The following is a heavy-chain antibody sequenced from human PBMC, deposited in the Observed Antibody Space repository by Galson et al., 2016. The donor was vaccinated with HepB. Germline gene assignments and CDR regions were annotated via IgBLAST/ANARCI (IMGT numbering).Heavy chain of an antibody. CDR2: IYPGDSDT. CDR3: ARQEGYYYGMDV. CDR1: GYSFTNYW. J-gene: IGHJ6*02. Sequence: QSGAEVKKPGESLKISCTGSGYSFTNYWIAWVRQMPGKGPEWMGVIYPGDSDTRYRPSFEGQVTISADRSFQTAYLHWSSLRASDSAIYYCARQEGYYYGMDVWGQGTTVIVSS. V-gene: IGHV5-51*01.